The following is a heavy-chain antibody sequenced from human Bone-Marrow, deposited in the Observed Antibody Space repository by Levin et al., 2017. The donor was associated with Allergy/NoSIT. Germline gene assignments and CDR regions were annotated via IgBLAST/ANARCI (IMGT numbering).Heavy chain of an antibody. CDR1: GYTFNSNG. V-gene: IGHV1-18*01. J-gene: IGHJ6*02. Sequence: ASVKVSCKASGYTFNSNGLTWVRQAPGQGLEWMGWINPYSGNTNYAPKFQGRVTMTTDTSTSTAYMELRALRSDDTAVYYCARDFVLEVGATQVWDYYYGMDVWGQGTMVTVSS. D-gene: IGHD2-15*01. CDR2: INPYSGNT. CDR3: ARDFVLEVGATQVWDYYYGMDV.